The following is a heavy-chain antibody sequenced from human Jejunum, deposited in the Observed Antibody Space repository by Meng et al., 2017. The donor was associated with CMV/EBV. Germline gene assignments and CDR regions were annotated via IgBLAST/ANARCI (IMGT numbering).Heavy chain of an antibody. D-gene: IGHD2-8*02. V-gene: IGHV3-74*01. CDR3: ARDLTGIRDY. CDR1: GFTFITHV. Sequence: GRGVQPGGSLRLFCAAFGFTFITHVMNGVPQAPGRGLVWVSRINTDGSITSYADSVKGRFTISRDNAKNTLYLQMNSLRAGDSAVYYCARDLTGIRDYWGQGTLVTVSS. CDR2: INTDGSIT. J-gene: IGHJ4*02.